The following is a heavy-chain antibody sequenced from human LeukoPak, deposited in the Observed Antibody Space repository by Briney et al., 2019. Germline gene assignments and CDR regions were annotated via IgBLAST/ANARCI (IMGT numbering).Heavy chain of an antibody. CDR2: ISSSGSFI. Sequence: GGSLRLSCAASGFTFSSYSMNWVRHAPGKGLEWVSSISSSGSFIYYADSVKGRFTISRDNSKNSLYLQMNSLRAEDTAEDTAVYYCARSDISSWTAFDYWGQGTLVTVSS. CDR3: ARSDISSWTAFDY. D-gene: IGHD6-13*01. V-gene: IGHV3-21*01. CDR1: GFTFSSYS. J-gene: IGHJ4*02.